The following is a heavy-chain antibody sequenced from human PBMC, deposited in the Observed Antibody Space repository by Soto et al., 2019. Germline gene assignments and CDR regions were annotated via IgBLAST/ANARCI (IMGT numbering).Heavy chain of an antibody. J-gene: IGHJ4*02. CDR1: GFTFIRYW. V-gene: IGHV3-74*01. CDR2: INPDGSST. CDR3: AKVSAYYYDSSGYYIGY. D-gene: IGHD3-22*01. Sequence: QSGGSLRLSCAASGFTFIRYWMRWVRQAAGKGLVWVSRINPDGSSTNYADSVKGRFTISRDNSKNTLYLQMNSLRAEDTAVYYCAKVSAYYYDSSGYYIGYWGQGTLVTVSS.